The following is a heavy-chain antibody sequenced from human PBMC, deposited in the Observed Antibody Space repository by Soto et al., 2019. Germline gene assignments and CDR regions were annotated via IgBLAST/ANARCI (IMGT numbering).Heavy chain of an antibody. CDR1: GYTFTGYY. D-gene: IGHD1-26*01. V-gene: IGHV1-2*02. CDR2: INPNSGGT. CDR3: ARDKGVGGTRRPPTYNWFDP. Sequence: ASVKVSCKASGYTFTGYYMHWVRQAPGQGLEWMGWINPNSGGTNYAQKFQGRVTMTRGTSISTAYMELSRLRSDNTAVYYCARDKGVGGTRRPPTYNWFDPLGQGTLVTVSS. J-gene: IGHJ5*02.